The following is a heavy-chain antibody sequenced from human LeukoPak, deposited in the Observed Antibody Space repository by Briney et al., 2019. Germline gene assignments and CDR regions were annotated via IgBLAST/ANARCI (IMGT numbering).Heavy chain of an antibody. V-gene: IGHV1-69*05. Sequence: SVKVSCKASGGTFSSYAISWVRQAPGQGLEWMGGIIPIFGTANYAQKFQGRVTITTDESTSTAYMELSSLRSEDTAVYYCARVGGDTDYYDSSGYYDYRGQGTLVTVSS. J-gene: IGHJ4*02. CDR2: IIPIFGTA. CDR1: GGTFSSYA. D-gene: IGHD3-22*01. CDR3: ARVGGDTDYYDSSGYYDY.